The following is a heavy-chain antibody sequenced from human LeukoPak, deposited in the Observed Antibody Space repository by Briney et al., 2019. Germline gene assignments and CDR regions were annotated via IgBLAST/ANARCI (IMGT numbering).Heavy chain of an antibody. CDR3: AKTPGIAAAGREYFDY. CDR1: GFTFSTHW. J-gene: IGHJ4*02. Sequence: PGGSLRLSCAASGFTFSTHWMSWVRQAPGKGLEWVSAISGSGGSTYYADPVKGRFTISRDNSKNTLYLQMNSLRAEDTAVYYCAKTPGIAAAGREYFDYWGQGTLVTVSS. D-gene: IGHD6-13*01. V-gene: IGHV3-23*01. CDR2: ISGSGGST.